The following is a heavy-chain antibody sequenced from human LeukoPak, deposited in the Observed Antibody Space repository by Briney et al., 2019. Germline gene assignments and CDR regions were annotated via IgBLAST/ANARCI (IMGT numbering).Heavy chain of an antibody. V-gene: IGHV1-18*01. J-gene: IGHJ3*02. Sequence: ASVKVSCKASGYTFTSYGIRWVRPAPGQGLEWMGWISAYNGNTNYAQKLQGRVTMTTDTSTSTAYMELRSLRSDDTAVYYCARGGDYYGSGSPDAFDIWGQGTMVTVSS. CDR2: ISAYNGNT. CDR1: GYTFTSYG. D-gene: IGHD3-10*01. CDR3: ARGGDYYGSGSPDAFDI.